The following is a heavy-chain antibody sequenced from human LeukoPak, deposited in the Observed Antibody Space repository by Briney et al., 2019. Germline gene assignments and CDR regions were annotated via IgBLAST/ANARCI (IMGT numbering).Heavy chain of an antibody. V-gene: IGHV3-21*01. J-gene: IGHJ4*02. Sequence: GGSLRLSRAASGFTFGTYSMSWVRQAPGKGLEWVSSINSRSTSIYHADSVKGRFTISRDNAKDSLYLQMNSLRVEDTAVYYCASSLLATMGPLFYWGLGALVTVSS. D-gene: IGHD5-24*01. CDR2: INSRSTSI. CDR3: ASSLLATMGPLFY. CDR1: GFTFGTYS.